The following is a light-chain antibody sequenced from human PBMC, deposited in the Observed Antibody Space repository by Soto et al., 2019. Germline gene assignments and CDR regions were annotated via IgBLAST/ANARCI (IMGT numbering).Light chain of an antibody. V-gene: IGKV1-5*03. CDR3: QQSRT. CDR2: KAS. Sequence: DIQMTQSPSTLAVSVGDTVTITCRDSQSISSWLAWYQQKPGKAPKLLIQKASSLESGVPSRFSGSRSGTEFTLTITSLQPDDFATYYCQQSRTFGQGTKVEIK. J-gene: IGKJ1*01. CDR1: QSISSW.